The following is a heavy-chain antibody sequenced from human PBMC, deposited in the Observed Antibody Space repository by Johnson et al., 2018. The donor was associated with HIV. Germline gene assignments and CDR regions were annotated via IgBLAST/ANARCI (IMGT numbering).Heavy chain of an antibody. V-gene: IGHV3-30*03. Sequence: QVQLVESGGGLVQPGGSLRLSCAASGFTFSTYGMHWVRQAPGKGLEWVAVISFDGSNKYYADSVKGRFTISRDNSKNTLYLQMNSLRAEDTAVYYCARDWSSWYTVDAFDIWGQGTMVTVSS. J-gene: IGHJ3*02. CDR1: GFTFSTYG. CDR3: ARDWSSWYTVDAFDI. CDR2: ISFDGSNK. D-gene: IGHD6-13*01.